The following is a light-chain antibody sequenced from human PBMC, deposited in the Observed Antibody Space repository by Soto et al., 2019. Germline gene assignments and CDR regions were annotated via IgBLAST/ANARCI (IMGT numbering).Light chain of an antibody. CDR2: GAS. V-gene: IGKV3-20*01. Sequence: EIVLTQSPGFLSLSPGERATLSCRAGQSVDSSFFAWYQQKPGQAPRLLIYGASTRTTEIPDRFSGSGSWTYFNLTLSRMEPEAFQVYYCPQSVSPVTFGQGTKVEIK. J-gene: IGKJ1*01. CDR1: QSVDSSF. CDR3: PQSVSPVT.